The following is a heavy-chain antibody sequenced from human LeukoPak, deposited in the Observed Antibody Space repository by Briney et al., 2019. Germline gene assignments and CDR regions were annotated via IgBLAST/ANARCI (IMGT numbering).Heavy chain of an antibody. CDR3: ARGRGEYYYDSSGYYEYYFDY. D-gene: IGHD3-22*01. Sequence: SETLSLTCTVSGGSISSYYWSWIRQPAGKGLEWIGRIYTSGSTNYNPSLKSRVTMSVDTSKNQFSLKLSSVTAADTAVYYCARGRGEYYYDSSGYYEYYFDYWGQGTLVTVSS. V-gene: IGHV4-4*07. CDR1: GGSISSYY. CDR2: IYTSGST. J-gene: IGHJ4*02.